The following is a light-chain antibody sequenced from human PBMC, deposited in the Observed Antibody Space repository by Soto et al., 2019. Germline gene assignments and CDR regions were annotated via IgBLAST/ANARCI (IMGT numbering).Light chain of an antibody. CDR3: EQYYSTPRT. J-gene: IGKJ2*01. Sequence: DIVMTQAPDSLAVSLGERATINCKSSQSVLYSSNNKNYLAWYQQTPGQPPKLLISWASTRESGVPDRLGGSGSGADFTLTISSLPAADVAVYYCEQYYSTPRTFGQGPKLEIK. CDR1: QSVLYSSNNKNY. V-gene: IGKV4-1*01. CDR2: WAS.